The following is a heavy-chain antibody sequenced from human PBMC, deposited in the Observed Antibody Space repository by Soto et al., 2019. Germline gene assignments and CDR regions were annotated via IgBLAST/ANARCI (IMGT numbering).Heavy chain of an antibody. D-gene: IGHD3-10*01. V-gene: IGHV1-69*13. CDR2: IIPIFGTA. J-gene: IGHJ5*02. CDR3: AREKWNTMVRGVIRWFDP. Sequence: ASVKVSCKASGGTFSSYAISWVRQAPGQGLEWMGGIIPIFGTANYAQKFQGRVTITADESTSTAYMELSSLRSEDTAVYYCAREKWNTMVRGVIRWFDPWGQGTLVTVSS. CDR1: GGTFSSYA.